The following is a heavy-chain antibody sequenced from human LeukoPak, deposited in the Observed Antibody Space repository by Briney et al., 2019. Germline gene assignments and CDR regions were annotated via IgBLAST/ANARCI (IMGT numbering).Heavy chain of an antibody. D-gene: IGHD1-14*01. CDR1: GFTFSSYG. Sequence: GGSLRLSCAASGFTFSSYGMHWVRQAPGQGLEWMGIINPSGGSTSYAQKFQGRVTMTRDTSTSTVYMELSSLRSEDTAVYYCATWDPTGRDAFDIWGQGTMVTVSS. CDR2: INPSGGST. J-gene: IGHJ3*02. V-gene: IGHV1-46*01. CDR3: ATWDPTGRDAFDI.